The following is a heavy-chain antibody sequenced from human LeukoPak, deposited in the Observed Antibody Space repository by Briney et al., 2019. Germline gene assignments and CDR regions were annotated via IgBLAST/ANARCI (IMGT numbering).Heavy chain of an antibody. CDR3: AKNDISGYYADF. Sequence: GGSLRLSCAASGFYFYTYGMHGVRQAPGEGLEGVTAISKDGADKYYADSVKGRVTISRDNSKNTVYLQMNSLRPEDTAVYYCAKNDISGYYADFWGQGTLVIVSS. J-gene: IGHJ4*02. D-gene: IGHD3-22*01. CDR1: GFYFYTYG. V-gene: IGHV3-30*18. CDR2: ISKDGADK.